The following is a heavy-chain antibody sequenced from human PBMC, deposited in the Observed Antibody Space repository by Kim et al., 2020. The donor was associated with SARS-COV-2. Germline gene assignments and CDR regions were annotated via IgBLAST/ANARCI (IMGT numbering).Heavy chain of an antibody. Sequence: SETLSLTCTVSGGYFSTYYWSWIRHSPEKGLEWIGNVYYSGGAKYNPSLNSRVTFSMDSAKNQFSLRLTSVTPADAAKYYCTRDEGPVAGTVWGQGILVTVSS. CDR1: GGYFSTYY. CDR2: VYYSGGA. J-gene: IGHJ4*02. D-gene: IGHD4-17*01. CDR3: TRDEGPVAGTV. V-gene: IGHV4-59*03.